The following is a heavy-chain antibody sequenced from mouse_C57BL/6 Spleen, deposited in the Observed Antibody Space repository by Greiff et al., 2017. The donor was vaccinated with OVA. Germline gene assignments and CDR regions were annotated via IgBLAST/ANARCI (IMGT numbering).Heavy chain of an antibody. CDR3: ARRTVVDGLDY. J-gene: IGHJ2*01. D-gene: IGHD1-1*01. CDR1: GYTFTSYW. Sequence: QVQLQQPGAELVKPGASVKLSCKASGYTFTSYWMQWVKQRPGQGLEWIGEIDPSDSYTNYNQKFKGKATLTVDTSSSTAYMQLSSLTSEDSAVYYCARRTVVDGLDYWGQGTTLTVSS. CDR2: IDPSDSYT. V-gene: IGHV1-50*01.